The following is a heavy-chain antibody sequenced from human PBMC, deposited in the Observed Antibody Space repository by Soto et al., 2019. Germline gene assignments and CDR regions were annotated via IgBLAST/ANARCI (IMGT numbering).Heavy chain of an antibody. CDR1: GLPFSNYA. V-gene: IGHV3-23*01. Sequence: EALLLESGGGLVQPGGSLRLSCAASGLPFSNYAMTWVRQAPGKGLERVSIIRASGYSAYYGGAVKGRFTTSRDNSRRTLCLQMHGLRAEDTAVYYCAKGDLLWDPFDLWGQGTLVTVSS. J-gene: IGHJ4*02. D-gene: IGHD3-16*01. CDR2: IRASGYSA. CDR3: AKGDLLWDPFDL.